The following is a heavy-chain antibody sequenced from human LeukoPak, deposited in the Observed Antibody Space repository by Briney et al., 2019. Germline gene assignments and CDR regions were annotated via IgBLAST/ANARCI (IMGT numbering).Heavy chain of an antibody. J-gene: IGHJ4*02. CDR2: IYYSGST. V-gene: IGHV4-39*01. CDR3: ARSRITMVRGVPDY. CDR1: GVSISSSSYY. Sequence: SETLSLTCTVSGVSISSSSYYWGWIRQPPGKGLEWIGSIYYSGSTYYNPSLKSRVTISVDTSKNQFSLKLSSVTAADTAVYYCARSRITMVRGVPDYWGQGTLVTVSS. D-gene: IGHD3-10*01.